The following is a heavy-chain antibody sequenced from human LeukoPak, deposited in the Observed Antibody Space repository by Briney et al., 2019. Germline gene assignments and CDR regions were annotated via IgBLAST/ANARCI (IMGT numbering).Heavy chain of an antibody. V-gene: IGHV3-23*01. CDR1: GFTFSSYA. CDR2: ISGSGGST. CDR3: AKDWAPAAIPGFWSDP. D-gene: IGHD2-2*01. J-gene: IGHJ5*02. Sequence: GGSLRLSCAASGFTFSSYAMSWVRQAPGKGLEWVSAISGSGGSTYYADSVKGRFTISRDNSKNTLYLQMNSLRAEDTAVYYCAKDWAPAAIPGFWSDPWGQGTLVTVSS.